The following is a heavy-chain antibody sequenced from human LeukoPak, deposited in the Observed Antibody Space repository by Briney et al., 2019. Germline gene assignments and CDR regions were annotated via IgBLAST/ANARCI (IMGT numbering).Heavy chain of an antibody. Sequence: PGGSLRLSCAAYGFTFSSYWMSWVRQAPGKGLEWVANIKQDGSEKYYVDSVKGRFTISRDNAKNSLYLQMNSLRAEDTAVYYCAREDYGDYVWGQGTLVTVSS. CDR1: GFTFSSYW. J-gene: IGHJ4*02. CDR2: IKQDGSEK. CDR3: AREDYGDYV. D-gene: IGHD4-17*01. V-gene: IGHV3-7*01.